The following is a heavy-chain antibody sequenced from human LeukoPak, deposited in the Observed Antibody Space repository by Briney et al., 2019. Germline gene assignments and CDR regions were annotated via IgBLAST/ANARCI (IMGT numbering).Heavy chain of an antibody. CDR3: AKARGATYGTYYFDY. V-gene: IGHV3-23*01. J-gene: IGHJ4*02. CDR2: SGSGGDT. D-gene: IGHD4/OR15-4a*01. CDR1: GFTFSSYA. Sequence: GGSLRLSCAASGFTFSSYAMSWVRQAPGKGLEWVSISGSGGDTYYADSVKGRFTISRDNSKSTLYLQMNSLRAEDTAVYYCAKARGATYGTYYFDYWGQGTLVTVSS.